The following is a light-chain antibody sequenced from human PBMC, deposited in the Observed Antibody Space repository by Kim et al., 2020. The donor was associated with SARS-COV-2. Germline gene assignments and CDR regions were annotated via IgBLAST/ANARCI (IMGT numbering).Light chain of an antibody. CDR2: AAS. CDR3: QQSYNSPYT. J-gene: IGKJ2*01. V-gene: IGKV1-39*01. Sequence: SASVGDRVIITCRASQTISTYLNWYQHKPGKAPELLIYAASTLQSGVPSRFSGSGSGTDFTLTISSLHPEDFATYDCQQSYNSPYTFGQGTKLEI. CDR1: QTISTY.